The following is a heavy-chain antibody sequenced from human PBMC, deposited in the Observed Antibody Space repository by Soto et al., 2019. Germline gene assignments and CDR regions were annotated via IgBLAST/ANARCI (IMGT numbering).Heavy chain of an antibody. CDR1: GGSISSGGYS. CDR3: ARGYGRNFDY. Sequence: SETLSLTCAVSGGSISSGGYSWSWIRQPPGKGLEWIGYIYHSGSTNYNPSLKSRVTISLDTSKNQFSLKLSSMTAADTAVYYCARGYGRNFDYWGQGTLVTVSS. CDR2: IYHSGST. V-gene: IGHV4-30-2*01. D-gene: IGHD5-18*01. J-gene: IGHJ4*02.